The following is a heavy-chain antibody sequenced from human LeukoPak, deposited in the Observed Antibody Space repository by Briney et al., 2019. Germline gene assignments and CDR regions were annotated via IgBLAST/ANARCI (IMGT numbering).Heavy chain of an antibody. Sequence: GGSLRLSCAASGFTFSSYEMNWVRQAPGKGLEWVSYISSSGSTIYYADSVKGRFTISRDNSKNTLYLQMNSLRAEDTAVYYCAKPRHGWVYLYFDYWGQGTLVTVSS. CDR1: GFTFSSYE. CDR3: AKPRHGWVYLYFDY. CDR2: ISSSGSTI. J-gene: IGHJ4*02. V-gene: IGHV3-48*03. D-gene: IGHD2-8*01.